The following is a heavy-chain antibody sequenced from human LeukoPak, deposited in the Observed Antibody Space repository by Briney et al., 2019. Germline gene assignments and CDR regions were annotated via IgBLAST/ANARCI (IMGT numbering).Heavy chain of an antibody. J-gene: IGHJ4*02. V-gene: IGHV1-18*04. D-gene: IGHD3-22*01. CDR3: ARVTSGRYYDSSGPNDY. CDR1: GYAFTDYY. Sequence: ASVKVSCKASGYAFTDYYIHWVRQAPGQGLEWMGWISAYNGNTNYAQKLQGRVTMTTDTSTSTAYMELRSLRSDDTAVYYCARVTSGRYYDSSGPNDYWGQGTLVTVSS. CDR2: ISAYNGNT.